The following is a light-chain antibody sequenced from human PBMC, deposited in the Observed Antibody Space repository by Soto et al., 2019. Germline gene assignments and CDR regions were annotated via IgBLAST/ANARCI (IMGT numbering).Light chain of an antibody. V-gene: IGKV1-5*03. J-gene: IGKJ2*02. Sequence: DIRMTQSPSTLSASVGDRVTITCRASQIISSWLAWYQQKPGKAPKLLIYKASSLESGVPSRFSGSGSGTEFTLTISSLQPDDFATYYCQQYNSYSRTFGQGTKLEIK. CDR1: QIISSW. CDR3: QQYNSYSRT. CDR2: KAS.